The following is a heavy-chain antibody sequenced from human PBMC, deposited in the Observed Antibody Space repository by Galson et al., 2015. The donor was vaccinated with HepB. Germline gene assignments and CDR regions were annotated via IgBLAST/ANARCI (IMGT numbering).Heavy chain of an antibody. CDR2: INPGSGGT. Sequence: SVKVSCKASGYTFTGYYIHWVRQAPGQGLEWMGRINPGSGGTEFAQKFEGRVTMTRDTSIRTAYMELTSLRSDDTAVYYCARGHRDGYNFFDYWGQGTQVTVSS. V-gene: IGHV1-2*06. D-gene: IGHD5-24*01. J-gene: IGHJ4*02. CDR3: ARGHRDGYNFFDY. CDR1: GYTFTGYY.